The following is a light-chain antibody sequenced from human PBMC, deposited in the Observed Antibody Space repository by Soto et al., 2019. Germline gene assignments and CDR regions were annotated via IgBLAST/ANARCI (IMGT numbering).Light chain of an antibody. CDR1: QSVCSSY. CDR2: GAS. Sequence: EIVLTQSPGTLSLSPGERATLSCRASQSVCSSYLAWDHQKPRQAPRPLIYGASSRAIGITNRFSGSGSGTDFTLTISRLEPEDFAVYYCQQYGSSPWTFGQGTKVEIK. J-gene: IGKJ1*01. V-gene: IGKV3-20*01. CDR3: QQYGSSPWT.